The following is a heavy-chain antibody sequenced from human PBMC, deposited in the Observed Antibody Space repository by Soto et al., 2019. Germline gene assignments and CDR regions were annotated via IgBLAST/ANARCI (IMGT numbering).Heavy chain of an antibody. J-gene: IGHJ4*02. D-gene: IGHD2-2*01. CDR3: ARGPYCSSTSCYFPGLDY. CDR1: GYTFTSYG. Sequence: VKVSCKASGYTFTSYGISWVRQAPGQGLEWMGWISAYNGNTNYVQKLQGRVTMTTDTSTSTAYMELRSLRSDDTAVYYCARGPYCSSTSCYFPGLDYWGQGTLVTVSS. V-gene: IGHV1-18*01. CDR2: ISAYNGNT.